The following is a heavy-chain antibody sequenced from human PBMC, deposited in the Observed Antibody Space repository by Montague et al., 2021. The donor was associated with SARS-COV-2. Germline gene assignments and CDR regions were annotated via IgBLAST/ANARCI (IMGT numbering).Heavy chain of an antibody. CDR1: GGSITGYY. Sequence: SETLSLTRTVSGGSITGYYWSWLRRSPGKGLEWIAYIYDGGAVNYNPSLGSRVTSSTDTSKNQLSLKVNSVTAADTAVYYCVRDHPYGGPRWAYDIWGQGTVVTVSS. CDR3: VRDHPYGGPRWAYDI. CDR2: IYDGGAV. V-gene: IGHV4-59*01. D-gene: IGHD4-23*01. J-gene: IGHJ3*02.